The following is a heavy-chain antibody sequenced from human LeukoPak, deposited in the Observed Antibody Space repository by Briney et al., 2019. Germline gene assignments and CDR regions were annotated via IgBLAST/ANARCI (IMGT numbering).Heavy chain of an antibody. V-gene: IGHV4-59*01. CDR3: ARETGSSWYEGGAFDI. CDR1: GGSISSYY. CDR2: IYYSGST. Sequence: KPSETLSLTCTVSGGSISSYYWSWILQPPGKGLEWIGYIYYSGSTNYNPSLKSRVTISVDTSKNQFSLKLSSVTAADTAVYYCARETGSSWYEGGAFDIWGQGTMVTVSS. J-gene: IGHJ3*02. D-gene: IGHD6-13*01.